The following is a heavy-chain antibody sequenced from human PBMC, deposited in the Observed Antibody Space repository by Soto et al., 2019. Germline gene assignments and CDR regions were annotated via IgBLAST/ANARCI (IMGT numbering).Heavy chain of an antibody. Sequence: ASVKVSCKASGYTFTSYDINWVRQATGQGLEWMGWISAYNGNTNYAQKLQGRVTMTTDTSTSTAYMELRSLRSDDTAVYYCARDMAAVYGMDVWGQGTTVTVSS. J-gene: IGHJ6*02. CDR3: ARDMAAVYGMDV. V-gene: IGHV1-18*01. CDR1: GYTFTSYD. D-gene: IGHD6-25*01. CDR2: ISAYNGNT.